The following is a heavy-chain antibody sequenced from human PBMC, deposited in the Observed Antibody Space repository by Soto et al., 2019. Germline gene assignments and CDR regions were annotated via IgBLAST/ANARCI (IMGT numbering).Heavy chain of an antibody. D-gene: IGHD1-26*01. CDR3: ARHRLGAASDAFDI. CDR2: IYSGDFDT. CDR1: GYSFPTYW. J-gene: IGHJ3*02. Sequence: GESLKISCKGSGYSFPTYWIGWVRQMPGKGLKCMGIIYSGDFDTRYSPPFQGQVTISADKSISTAYLQWSSLKASDTAMYYCARHRLGAASDAFDIWGRGTMVTVSS. V-gene: IGHV5-51*01.